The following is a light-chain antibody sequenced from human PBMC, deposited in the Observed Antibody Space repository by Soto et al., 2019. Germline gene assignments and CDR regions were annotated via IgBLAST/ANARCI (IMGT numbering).Light chain of an antibody. CDR2: DAS. J-gene: IGKJ1*01. CDR1: QRIDRY. V-gene: IGKV1-5*01. Sequence: DIQLTQSPSTLSASVGDRVTVTCRASQRIDRYLAWYQQKPGKAPKLLVYDASTLEGGVPSSFSGSGSATEFIRTISSLQPDDFATYYCQQYKDGAWTFGKGTRVEIK. CDR3: QQYKDGAWT.